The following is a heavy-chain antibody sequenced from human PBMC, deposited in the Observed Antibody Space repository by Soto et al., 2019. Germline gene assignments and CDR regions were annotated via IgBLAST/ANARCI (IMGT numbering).Heavy chain of an antibody. CDR3: ARTNSRHYYYMDV. Sequence: PGGSLRLSCAASGFTFSSYSMNWVRQAPGKGLEWVSYISSSSSTIYYADSVKGRFTISRDNAKNSLYLQMNSLRAEDTAVYYCARTNSRHYYYMDVWGKGTTDTV. CDR1: GFTFSSYS. D-gene: IGHD6-13*01. J-gene: IGHJ6*03. V-gene: IGHV3-48*01. CDR2: ISSSSSTI.